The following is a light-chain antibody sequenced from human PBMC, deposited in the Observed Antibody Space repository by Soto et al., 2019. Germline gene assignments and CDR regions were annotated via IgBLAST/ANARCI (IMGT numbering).Light chain of an antibody. CDR1: QSVSSN. CDR2: GAS. V-gene: IGKV3-20*01. Sequence: IVMTQSPATLSVSPGERATLSCRASQSVSSNLAWYRQKPGQAPRLLIYGASTRATGIPDRFSGSGSGTDLTPPISRLEPEDFAVYVCQVYGSSSKTFGQGTKVDIK. CDR3: QVYGSSSKT. J-gene: IGKJ1*01.